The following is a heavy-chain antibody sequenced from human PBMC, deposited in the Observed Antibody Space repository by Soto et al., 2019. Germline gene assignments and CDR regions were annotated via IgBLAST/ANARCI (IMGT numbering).Heavy chain of an antibody. D-gene: IGHD5-18*01. J-gene: IGHJ4*02. Sequence: SETLSLTCTVSRGSIISSSYYWGWIRQPPGKGLEWIGSIYYSGSTYYNPSLKSRVTISVDTSKNQFSLKLSSVTAADTAVYYCARHGAWIQLNFDYWGQETLVTVAS. V-gene: IGHV4-39*01. CDR3: ARHGAWIQLNFDY. CDR1: RGSIISSSYY. CDR2: IYYSGST.